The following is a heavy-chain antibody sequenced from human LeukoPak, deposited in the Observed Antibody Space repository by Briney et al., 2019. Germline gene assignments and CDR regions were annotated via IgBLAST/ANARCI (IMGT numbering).Heavy chain of an antibody. Sequence: ASVKVSCKASGYTFTGYYMYWVRQAPGQGLEWMGWINPNSGGTNYAQKFQGRVTMTRDTSISTAYMELSRLRSDDTAVYYCARGNPVVTRTRYWYFDLWGRGTLVTVSS. CDR3: ARGNPVVTRTRYWYFDL. D-gene: IGHD2-15*01. V-gene: IGHV1-2*02. CDR2: INPNSGGT. J-gene: IGHJ2*01. CDR1: GYTFTGYY.